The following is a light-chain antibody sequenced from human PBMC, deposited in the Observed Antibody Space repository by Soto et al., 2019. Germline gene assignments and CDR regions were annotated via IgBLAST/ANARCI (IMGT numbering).Light chain of an antibody. V-gene: IGLV2-14*01. CDR1: NSDVGGYDY. J-gene: IGLJ3*02. Sequence: QSALTQPASVSGSPGQSITISCTGTNSDVGGYDYVSWYQQHPGKAPKLMIYEVSHRPSGVSNRFSGSRSGNTASLTISGLQADDDADYYCSSYTSSTTLGVFGGGTKLTVL. CDR2: EVS. CDR3: SSYTSSTTLGV.